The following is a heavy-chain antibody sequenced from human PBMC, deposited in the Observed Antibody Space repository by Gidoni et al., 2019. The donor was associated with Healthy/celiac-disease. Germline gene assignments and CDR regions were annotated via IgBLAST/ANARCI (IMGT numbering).Heavy chain of an antibody. D-gene: IGHD6-6*01. J-gene: IGHJ4*02. CDR1: GASISSGGYY. V-gene: IGHV4-31*03. CDR2: IYYSGST. Sequence: QVQLQESGPGLVKPSQTLSLTCTVSGASISSGGYYWSWIRQHPGKGLEWIGYIYYSGSTYYNPSLKSRVTISVDTSKNQFSLKLSSVTAADTAVYYCARDTSEKKEYYYDYWGQGTLVTVSS. CDR3: ARDTSEKKEYYYDY.